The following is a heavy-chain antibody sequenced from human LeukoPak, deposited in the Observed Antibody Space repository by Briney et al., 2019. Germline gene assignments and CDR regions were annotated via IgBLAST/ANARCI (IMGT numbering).Heavy chain of an antibody. CDR1: GGSNSSYY. D-gene: IGHD2-15*01. V-gene: IGHV4-59*01. Sequence: SETLSLTCTVSGGSNSSYYWSWIRQPPGKGLEWIGYIYYSGSTHYNPSLKSRVTISVDTSKNQFSLKLSSVTAADTAVYYCARTTEGYCRGRSCYSYYYYMDVWGKGTTVTVSS. CDR3: ARTTEGYCRGRSCYSYYYYMDV. CDR2: IYYSGST. J-gene: IGHJ6*03.